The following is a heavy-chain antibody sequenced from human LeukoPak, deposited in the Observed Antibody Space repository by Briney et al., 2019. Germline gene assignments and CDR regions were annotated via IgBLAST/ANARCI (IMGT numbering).Heavy chain of an antibody. D-gene: IGHD2-21*02. CDR3: ARDNSGKYGGNSRAFDI. J-gene: IGHJ3*02. CDR2: IYYSGST. Sequence: ASETLSLTCTVSGGSINSGGYYWSWIRQHPGKGLEWIGYIYYSGSTYYNPSLKSRVTISVDTSKNQFSLKLSSVTAADTAVYYCARDNSGKYGGNSRAFDIWGQGTMVTVSS. CDR1: GGSINSGGYY. V-gene: IGHV4-31*03.